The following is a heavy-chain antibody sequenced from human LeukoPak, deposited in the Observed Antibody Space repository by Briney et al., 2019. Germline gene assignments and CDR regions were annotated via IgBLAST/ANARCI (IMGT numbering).Heavy chain of an antibody. J-gene: IGHJ4*02. CDR1: GGSVSSGSYY. D-gene: IGHD3-3*01. V-gene: IGHV4-61*01. Sequence: SETLSLTRTVSGGSVSSGSYYWSWIRQPPGKGLEWIGYIYYSGSTNYNPSLKSRVTISVDTSKNQFSLKLSSVTAADTAVYYCARDTVLRFLEWFRGFDYWGQGTLVTVSS. CDR2: IYYSGST. CDR3: ARDTVLRFLEWFRGFDY.